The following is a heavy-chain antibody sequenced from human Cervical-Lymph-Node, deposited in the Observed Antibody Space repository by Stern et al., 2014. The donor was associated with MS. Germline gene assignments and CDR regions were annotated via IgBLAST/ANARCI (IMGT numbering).Heavy chain of an antibody. CDR2: INPSGGST. CDR1: GYSFTSYY. CDR3: AREVAGHRLGMMDV. V-gene: IGHV1-46*01. D-gene: IGHD6-19*01. Sequence: MQLVESGAEVKKPGASVNVSCKASGYSFTSYYIHWVRQAPGQGLEWMGIINPSGGSTSYAQKFQGRVTMTRDTSTSTVYMDLSSLRSEDTAMYYCAREVAGHRLGMMDVWGQGTTVTVSS. J-gene: IGHJ6*02.